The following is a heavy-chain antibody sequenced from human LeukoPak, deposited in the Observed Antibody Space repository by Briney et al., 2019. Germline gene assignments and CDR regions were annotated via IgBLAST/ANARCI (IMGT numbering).Heavy chain of an antibody. CDR2: IYYSGST. D-gene: IGHD4-17*01. CDR3: ARVDYGDYSRHFDY. Sequence: SETLSLTCTVSGGSISSYYWSWIRQPPGKGLEWIGYIYYSGSTNYKPSLKSRVTISVDSSKNQFSLKLSSVTAADTAVYYCARVDYGDYSRHFDYWGQGTLVTVSS. V-gene: IGHV4-59*12. J-gene: IGHJ4*02. CDR1: GGSISSYY.